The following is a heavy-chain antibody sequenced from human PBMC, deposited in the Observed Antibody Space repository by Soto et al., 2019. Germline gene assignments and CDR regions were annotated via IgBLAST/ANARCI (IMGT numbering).Heavy chain of an antibody. CDR3: AKERTYSNSHYYYYAIHL. V-gene: IGHV3-23*01. Sequence: EVQLLESGGGLVQPGGSLRLSCAASGFTFSNYAMAWVRQAPGRGLEWVSGITSGGDYTYYADSVKGLLTISRDNSKTTLYLPMDSLRAEDTAVYYCAKERTYSNSHYYYYAIHLWGKGTTVTVSS. CDR1: GFTFSNYA. CDR2: ITSGGDYT. D-gene: IGHD4-4*01. J-gene: IGHJ6*04.